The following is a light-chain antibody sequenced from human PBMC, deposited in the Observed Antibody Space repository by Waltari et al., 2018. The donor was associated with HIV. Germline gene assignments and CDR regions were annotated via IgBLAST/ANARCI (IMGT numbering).Light chain of an antibody. Sequence: DIQMTQSPSSLSASLRDSVVITCRASQAISTYLNWYQQKPGKAPVLLVYSAYTLQPGAPPRFRGAGSGRDFSLSISGLQTEDFATYFCQQSYGSPFNFGPGT. CDR2: SAY. CDR3: QQSYGSPFN. V-gene: IGKV1-39*01. J-gene: IGKJ3*01. CDR1: QAISTY.